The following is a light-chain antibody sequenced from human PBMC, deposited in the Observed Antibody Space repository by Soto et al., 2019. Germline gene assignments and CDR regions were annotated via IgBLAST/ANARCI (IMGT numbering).Light chain of an antibody. CDR2: EVN. CDR1: SSDVGGFNF. Sequence: QSALTQPASVSGSPGQSITISCTGTSSDVGGFNFVSWYQQHPGKAPKLMINEVNNRPSGVSNRFSGSKSGNTASLTISGLQAEDEADYYCSSYTSYNTLVFGGGTKLTVL. J-gene: IGLJ3*02. V-gene: IGLV2-14*01. CDR3: SSYTSYNTLV.